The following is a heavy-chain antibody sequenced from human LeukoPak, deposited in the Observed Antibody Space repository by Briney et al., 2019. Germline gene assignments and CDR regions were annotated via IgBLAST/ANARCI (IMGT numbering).Heavy chain of an antibody. V-gene: IGHV1-18*01. D-gene: IGHD3-16*01. CDR2: ISAYNGNT. J-gene: IGHJ5*02. Sequence: ASVKVSCKASGYTFTSYDISWVRQAPGQGLEWMGWISAYNGNTNYAQKLQGRVTMTTDTSTSTAYMELRSLRSDDTAVYYCASHMITFGGGNWFDPWGQGTLVTVSS. CDR3: ASHMITFGGGNWFDP. CDR1: GYTFTSYD.